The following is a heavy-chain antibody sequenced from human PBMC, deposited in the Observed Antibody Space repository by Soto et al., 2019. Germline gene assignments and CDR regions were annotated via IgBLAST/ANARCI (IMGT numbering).Heavy chain of an antibody. Sequence: QVQLQESGPGLVKPSGTLSLTCAVSGDSISSDKWWSWVRQPPGKGLEWIGEIYHSGSTKYNPSLKRRVIISVDTSKNQSSLQLYAVTDADTAVYYCARGETQQQRDYWGQGTLVTVSS. D-gene: IGHD6-25*01. V-gene: IGHV4-4*02. CDR2: IYHSGST. CDR1: GDSISSDKW. CDR3: ARGETQQQRDY. J-gene: IGHJ4*02.